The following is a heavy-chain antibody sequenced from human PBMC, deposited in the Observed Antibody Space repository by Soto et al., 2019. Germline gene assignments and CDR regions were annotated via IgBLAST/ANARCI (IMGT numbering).Heavy chain of an antibody. CDR3: ARTGPYSSGNN. V-gene: IGHV4-4*02. J-gene: IGHJ4*02. Sequence: QVHLQESGPGLVNPLVTLSLTCTVSGTSVFGANWWGWVRQPPGQGLEWIGEIHSSGNTDYNPSLKSRVTISVDMSKNEFSLKLTSVTAADTDVYYCARTGPYSSGNNWGQGTLVAVSS. CDR2: IHSSGNT. D-gene: IGHD3-22*01. CDR1: GTSVFGANW.